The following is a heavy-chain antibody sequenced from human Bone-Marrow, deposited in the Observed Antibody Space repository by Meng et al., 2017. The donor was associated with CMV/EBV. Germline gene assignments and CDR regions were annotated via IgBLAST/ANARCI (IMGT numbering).Heavy chain of an antibody. Sequence: ASVKVSCKASGYTFTSYGISWVRQAPGQGLEWVGWISAYNGNTNYAQKLQGRVTMTTDTSTSTAYMELRSLRSDDTAVYYCARGGAGGYDFWSGYLFYYGMDVWGQGTTVTVSS. CDR3: ARGGAGGYDFWSGYLFYYGMDV. D-gene: IGHD3-3*01. CDR2: ISAYNGNT. J-gene: IGHJ6*02. V-gene: IGHV1-18*01. CDR1: GYTFTSYG.